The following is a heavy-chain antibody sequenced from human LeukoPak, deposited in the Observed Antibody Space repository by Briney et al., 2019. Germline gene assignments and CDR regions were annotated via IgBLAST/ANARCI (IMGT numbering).Heavy chain of an antibody. CDR2: INHSGST. CDR1: GGSFNGYY. V-gene: IGHV4-34*01. Sequence: SETLSLTCAVFGGSFNGYYWSWIRQPPGKGLEWIGEINHSGSTNYNPSLKSRVTIPVDTSKNQFSLKLSSVTAADTTIYYCARGIPNAFDIWGQGTLVTVSS. J-gene: IGHJ3*02. CDR3: ARGIPNAFDI.